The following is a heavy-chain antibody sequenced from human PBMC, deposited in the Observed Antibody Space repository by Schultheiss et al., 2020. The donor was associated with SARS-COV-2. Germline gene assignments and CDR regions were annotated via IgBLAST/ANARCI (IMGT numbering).Heavy chain of an antibody. J-gene: IGHJ4*02. D-gene: IGHD3-10*01. V-gene: IGHV1-18*01. CDR1: GYIFTSYS. CDR3: AREAGDPSAPPLYYFDY. Sequence: GESLKISCKTSGYIFTSYSFSWVRQAPGQGLEWMGWISAYNGKTNYPQKLQGRVTMTTDTSTSTAYMDLRSLRSDDTAVYYCAREAGDPSAPPLYYFDYWGQGTLVTVSS. CDR2: ISAYNGKT.